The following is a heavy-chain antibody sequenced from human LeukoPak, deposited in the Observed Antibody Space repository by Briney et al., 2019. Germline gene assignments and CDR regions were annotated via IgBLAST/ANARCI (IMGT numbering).Heavy chain of an antibody. CDR2: IHSIGGT. Sequence: PETLSLTCTVSGGSISDYYWTWIRQPPEKGLEWIGYIHSIGGTNYNPSLKSRVTISVDTSKNQFSLKLSSVTAADTAFYYCARGHDYYYSGRQSWFDPWGQGTLVTVSS. CDR3: ARGHDYYYSGRQSWFDP. J-gene: IGHJ5*02. CDR1: GGSISDYY. D-gene: IGHD3-10*01. V-gene: IGHV4-59*01.